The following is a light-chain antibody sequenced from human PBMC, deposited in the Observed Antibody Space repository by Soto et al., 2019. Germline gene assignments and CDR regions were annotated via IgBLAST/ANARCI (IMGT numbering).Light chain of an antibody. CDR1: SSDVGGYNY. CDR3: SSYTTSSPYV. Sequence: QSVLTQPAPVPGSPGQSITISCTGTSSDVGGYNYVSWYQQHPGKAPKLMICDVSDRPSGISNRFSGSKSGNTASLTISGLQAEDEADYYCSSYTTSSPYVFGTGTKVTVL. CDR2: DVS. V-gene: IGLV2-14*01. J-gene: IGLJ1*01.